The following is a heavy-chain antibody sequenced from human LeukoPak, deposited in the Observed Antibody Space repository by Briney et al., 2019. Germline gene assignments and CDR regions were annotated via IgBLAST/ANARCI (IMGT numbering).Heavy chain of an antibody. CDR3: ARDRSGSYTVDY. CDR1: GFTFSSYS. CDR2: ISSSTSYI. V-gene: IGHV3-21*01. D-gene: IGHD3-10*01. Sequence: TGGSLRLSCAASGFTFSSYSLNWVRRAPGKGLEWVSSISSSTSYIYYADSVKGRFTISRDNAKNSLYLQMNSLRAEDTAVYYCARDRSGSYTVDYWGQGTLVTVSS. J-gene: IGHJ4*02.